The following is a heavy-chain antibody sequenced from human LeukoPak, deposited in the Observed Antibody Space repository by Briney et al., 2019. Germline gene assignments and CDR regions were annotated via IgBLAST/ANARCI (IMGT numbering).Heavy chain of an antibody. CDR2: MNPNRGNT. V-gene: IGHV1-8*01. CDR1: GYTFTTYD. Sequence: ASVKVSCKASGYTFTTYDINWVRQATGQGLEWVGWMNPNRGNTGYTQKFQGRVTMTRNTSISTAYMELSSLRSEDTAVYYCARGRGSGHKENWFDPWGQGTLVTVSS. J-gene: IGHJ5*02. CDR3: ARGRGSGHKENWFDP. D-gene: IGHD6-19*01.